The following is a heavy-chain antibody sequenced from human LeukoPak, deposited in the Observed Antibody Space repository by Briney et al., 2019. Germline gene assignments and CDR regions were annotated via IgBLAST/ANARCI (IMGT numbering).Heavy chain of an antibody. J-gene: IGHJ6*02. Sequence: PGGSLRLSCAASGFTFSDYYMSWIRQAPGKGLEWVSYISSSGSTIYYADSVKGRFTISRDNAKNSLYLQMNSLRAEDTAVYYCARGLGPRIMITFGGVIAPRMDVWGQGTTVTVSS. V-gene: IGHV3-11*01. D-gene: IGHD3-16*02. CDR3: ARGLGPRIMITFGGVIAPRMDV. CDR2: ISSSGSTI. CDR1: GFTFSDYY.